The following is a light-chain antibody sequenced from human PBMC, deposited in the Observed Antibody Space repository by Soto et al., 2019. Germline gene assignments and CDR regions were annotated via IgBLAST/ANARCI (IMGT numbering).Light chain of an antibody. V-gene: IGKV1-33*01. CDR3: QQYDNLPIT. J-gene: IGKJ5*01. CDR2: DAS. CDR1: QDISNY. Sequence: DIQMTQSPSSLSASVGDRVTITCQASQDISNYLNWYQQKPGKAPKLLIYDASNWETGVPSRFSGSGSVTDFTFTISSLQPEDIATYYCQQYDNLPITFGQETRLEIK.